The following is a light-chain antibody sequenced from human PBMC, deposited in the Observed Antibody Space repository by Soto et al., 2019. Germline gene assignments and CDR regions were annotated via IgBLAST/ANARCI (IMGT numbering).Light chain of an antibody. V-gene: IGKV1-12*01. CDR1: ESVGNW. CDR2: TAS. Sequence: DIQMSQSPSSVSASVGDTVTIACRASESVGNWLAWYQQKPGAAPRLLIYTASNVQRGVPSRFRGSGSGTVFTLTINNLQPEDFVSYYCQHAKNFPLTFGGGTKVEMK. CDR3: QHAKNFPLT. J-gene: IGKJ4*01.